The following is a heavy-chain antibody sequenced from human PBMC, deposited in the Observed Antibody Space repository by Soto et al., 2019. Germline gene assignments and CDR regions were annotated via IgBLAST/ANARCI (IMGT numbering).Heavy chain of an antibody. CDR2: IVVGSGNT. D-gene: IGHD3-10*01. Sequence: SVKVSCKASGFTFTSSAVQWVRQALGQRLEWIGWIVVGSGNTNYAQKFQERVTITRDMSTSTAYMELSSLRSEDTAVYYCAATRGLWFGESHNWFDPWGQGTLVTVSS. V-gene: IGHV1-58*01. J-gene: IGHJ5*02. CDR3: AATRGLWFGESHNWFDP. CDR1: GFTFTSSA.